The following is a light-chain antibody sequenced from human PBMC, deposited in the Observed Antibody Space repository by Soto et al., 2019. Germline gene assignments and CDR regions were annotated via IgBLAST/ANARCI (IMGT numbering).Light chain of an antibody. Sequence: DIQMTQSPSTLSASVGDRVTITCRASQGIGTWLAWYQQKPGKAPNLLIYDASSLESGVPSRFSGSGSGAEFTLTISSLQPDDSAIYYCQQYHSYSGTFGQGTKLQIK. CDR2: DAS. CDR1: QGIGTW. CDR3: QQYHSYSGT. J-gene: IGKJ2*01. V-gene: IGKV1-5*01.